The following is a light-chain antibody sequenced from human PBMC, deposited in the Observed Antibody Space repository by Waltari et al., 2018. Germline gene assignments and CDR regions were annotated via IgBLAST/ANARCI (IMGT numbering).Light chain of an antibody. J-gene: IGKJ2*02. CDR2: GAS. Sequence: EIVMTQSPAALSVSPGERATLSCRASQSVSSNLAWYQHKPGQPPRLLISGASTRATVVPARSSGGGPGTEFPPPTSSLQSGISAFYYCKKYNTCPPSTFGQGTKLEIK. CDR3: KKYNTCPPST. V-gene: IGKV3-15*01. CDR1: QSVSSN.